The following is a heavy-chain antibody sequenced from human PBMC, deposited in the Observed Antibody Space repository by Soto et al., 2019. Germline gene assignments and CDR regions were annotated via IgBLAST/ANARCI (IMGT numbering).Heavy chain of an antibody. CDR1: GYSFASQW. CDR2: IDLSESYT. J-gene: IGHJ4*02. Sequence: EVQLVQSGAEVKKSGESLRISCKVSGYSFASQWISWVRRVPGKGQEWMGRIDLSESYTTYNPSFQGHVTFSADKSITTAYLQWRSLEASDTAIYYCATQGLTTYYFGYWGQGTLVTVSS. V-gene: IGHV5-10-1*03. CDR3: ATQGLTTYYFGY.